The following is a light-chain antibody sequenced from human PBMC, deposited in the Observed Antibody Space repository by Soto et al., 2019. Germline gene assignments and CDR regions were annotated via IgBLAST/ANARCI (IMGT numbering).Light chain of an antibody. Sequence: QSALTQPASVSGSPGQSVTISCTGTSXGVGGYNYVSWYQQHPGKAPKLMIYEVSNRPSGVSNRFSGSKSGNTASLTISGLQAEDEADYYCSSYTSSSTYVFGTGTKVTAL. CDR1: SXGVGGYNY. CDR3: SSYTSSSTYV. V-gene: IGLV2-14*01. J-gene: IGLJ1*01. CDR2: EVS.